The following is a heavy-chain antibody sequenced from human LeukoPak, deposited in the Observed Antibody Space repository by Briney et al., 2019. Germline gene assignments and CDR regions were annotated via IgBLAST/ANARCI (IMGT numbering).Heavy chain of an antibody. J-gene: IGHJ5*02. D-gene: IGHD2-15*01. Sequence: ASVRVSCKASGYTFTAIGISWGRQAPAQGLVWMGWISTDNGNVTYPQTLRGRVTMTTDISTSTVYMELMSLKSDDTAVYYCARDCGSGTCYFFPWGQGTQVTVSS. CDR2: ISTDNGNV. V-gene: IGHV1-18*04. CDR1: GYTFTAIG. CDR3: ARDCGSGTCYFFP.